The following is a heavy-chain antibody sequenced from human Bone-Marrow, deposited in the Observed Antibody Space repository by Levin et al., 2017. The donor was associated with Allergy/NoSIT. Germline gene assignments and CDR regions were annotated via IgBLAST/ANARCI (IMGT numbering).Heavy chain of an antibody. CDR2: ISGSNSYT. V-gene: IGHV3-11*03. CDR3: ASAPPRYGGGGNCYSYEMDC. J-gene: IGHJ4*02. D-gene: IGHD2-15*01. Sequence: NTGGSLRLSCAASGFTFSDYYMNWIRQAPGKGLEWISYISGSNSYTNYADSVKGRFTISRDNAKNSLFLQMNSLRAEDTAVYYCASAPPRYGGGGNCYSYEMDCWGQGTLVTVSS. CDR1: GFTFSDYY.